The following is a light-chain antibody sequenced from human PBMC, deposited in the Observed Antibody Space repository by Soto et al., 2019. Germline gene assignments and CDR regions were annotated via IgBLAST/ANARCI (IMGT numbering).Light chain of an antibody. CDR3: CSFAGYNTYV. CDR1: NNDIGFYNY. V-gene: IGLV2-8*01. J-gene: IGLJ1*01. Sequence: QSALTQPPSASGSPGQSVTISCTGTNNDIGFYNYVSWYQHHPGKAPKLLIYEVSKSPSGVPDRFSGSKSGNTAPLTVSGLQPEDEADYYCCSFAGYNTYVFGTGTKVTVL. CDR2: EVS.